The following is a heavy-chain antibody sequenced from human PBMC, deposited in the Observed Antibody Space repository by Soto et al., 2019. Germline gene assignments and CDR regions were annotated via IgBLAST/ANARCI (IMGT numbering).Heavy chain of an antibody. CDR3: ARSVVPSRGDSWFDP. Sequence: SQTLSLTCSVSGGSISSYDWSWILQPTGKGLEWIGRIYISGSINYNPSLKSRVNMSVDTSKNQFSLKLTSVTAADTAVYYCARSVVPSRGDSWFDPWGQGTLVTVSS. V-gene: IGHV4-4*07. J-gene: IGHJ5*02. CDR1: GGSISSYD. CDR2: IYISGSI. D-gene: IGHD2-2*01.